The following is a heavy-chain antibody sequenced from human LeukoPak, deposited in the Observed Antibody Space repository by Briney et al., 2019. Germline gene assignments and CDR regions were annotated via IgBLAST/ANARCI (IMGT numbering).Heavy chain of an antibody. V-gene: IGHV1-18*01. D-gene: IGHD6-13*01. J-gene: IGHJ4*02. CDR3: ARDQGGYYSSSWVFDY. CDR2: ISVYNGIT. CDR1: GYTFTTSG. Sequence: EASVKVSCKASGYTFTTSGISSVRQAPGQGLYWMSWISVYNGITNYAQKFQGRVTMTTDTSKSTAYMELRSLRSDDTAVYYCARDQGGYYSSSWVFDYWGQGTLVTVSS.